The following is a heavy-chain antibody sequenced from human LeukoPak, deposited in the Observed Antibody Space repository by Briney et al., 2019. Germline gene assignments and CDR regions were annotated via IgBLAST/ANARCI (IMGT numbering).Heavy chain of an antibody. CDR1: GGTFSTSA. CDR3: ARDQGLTAPPPYGLDV. CDR2: IIPVLNIT. J-gene: IGHJ6*02. V-gene: IGHV1-69*04. Sequence: GASVQVSCKTSGGTFSTSAITWVRQAPGQGLEWMGRIIPVLNITTYAQRFQGRVTITADTSTSTVYMGLSSLRSEETAVYYCARDQGLTAPPPYGLDVWGQGTTVIVSS. D-gene: IGHD5-18*01.